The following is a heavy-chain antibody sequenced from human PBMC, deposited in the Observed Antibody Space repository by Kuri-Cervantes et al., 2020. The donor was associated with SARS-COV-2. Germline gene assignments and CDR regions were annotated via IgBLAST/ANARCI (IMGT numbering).Heavy chain of an antibody. CDR1: GFTFDDYA. V-gene: IGHV3-9*01. CDR2: ISWNSGSI. Sequence: LSLTCAASGFTFDDYAMHWVRQAPGKGLEWVSGISWNSGSIGYADSVKGRFTISRDNAKNSLYLQMNSLRAEDTAVYYCASPRNQYSSSSPFDYWGQGTLVTVSS. J-gene: IGHJ4*02. D-gene: IGHD6-6*01. CDR3: ASPRNQYSSSSPFDY.